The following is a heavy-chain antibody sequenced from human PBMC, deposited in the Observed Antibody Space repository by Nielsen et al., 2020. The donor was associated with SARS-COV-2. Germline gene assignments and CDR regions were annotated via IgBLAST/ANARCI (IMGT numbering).Heavy chain of an antibody. CDR1: GFNFSNYF. CDR3: AKDLLSISMIVVVTPFDC. V-gene: IGHV3-11*05. CDR2: ISNSNRYT. D-gene: IGHD3-22*01. Sequence: GESLKISCAASGFNFSNYFMAWIRQVPGKGLHSVSYISNSNRYTKYADSVMGRFTISRDNTKNSLYLQMNSLRAEDTAIYYCAKDLLSISMIVVVTPFDCWGQGTLVTVSS. J-gene: IGHJ4*02.